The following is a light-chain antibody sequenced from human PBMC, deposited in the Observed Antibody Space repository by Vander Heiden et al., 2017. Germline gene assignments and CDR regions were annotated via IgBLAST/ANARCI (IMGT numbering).Light chain of an antibody. Sequence: QSALTQPPSASGSPGQSITISCTGTNTDVGCYDYFPWYKQSPGKAPNLIIYEVTKRPSGVPDRSSASKSGNTASLTVPGLQAEDEADYYCSADGGRNNYVFGSGTKITV. CDR3: SADGGRNNYV. J-gene: IGLJ1*01. V-gene: IGLV2-8*01. CDR1: NTDVGCYDY. CDR2: EVT.